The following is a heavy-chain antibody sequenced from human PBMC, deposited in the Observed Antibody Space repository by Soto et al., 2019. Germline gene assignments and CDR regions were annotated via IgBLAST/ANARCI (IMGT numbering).Heavy chain of an antibody. CDR3: ARRDCGSGRNCEFGATAVAY. CDR2: VSSSGSST. CDR1: GFTFSNYD. J-gene: IGHJ4*02. V-gene: IGHV3-23*01. Sequence: EVQLLESGGDLVQPGGSLRLSCAASGFTFSNYDMSWVRQAPGKGLEWVSSVSSSGSSTYYADSVKGRFTISRDNSKKTLYPQMSSLGADDPAVYHCARRDCGSGRNCEFGATAVAYWGQGNLVTVTS. D-gene: IGHD2-21*01.